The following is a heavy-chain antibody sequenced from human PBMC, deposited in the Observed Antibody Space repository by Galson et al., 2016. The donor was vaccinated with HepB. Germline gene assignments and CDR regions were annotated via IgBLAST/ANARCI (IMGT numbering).Heavy chain of an antibody. J-gene: IGHJ3*01. Sequence: SLRLSCAASGFTFSNYWIYWVRQDAQKGLMWVSRINNDGTTTSYADSVNGRFTMSRDNTKNTVFLQMNRLRAEDTGVYYCARGWWADFDVWGQGTTVSVSS. CDR1: GFTFSNYW. D-gene: IGHD2-8*02. V-gene: IGHV3-74*01. CDR3: ARGWWADFDV. CDR2: INNDGTTT.